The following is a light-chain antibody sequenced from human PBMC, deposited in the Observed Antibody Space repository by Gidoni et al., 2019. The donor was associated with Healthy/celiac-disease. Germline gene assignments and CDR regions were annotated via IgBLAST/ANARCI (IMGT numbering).Light chain of an antibody. CDR3: QQYYNTPYT. V-gene: IGKV4-1*01. Sequence: DIVMTQSPDSLAVSLGERATINCKSSQIVLYSSNNKNYLVWYQQKPGQPPKLLIYWASTRESGVPDRFSGSGSGTDFTLTISSLQAEDVAVYYCQQYYNTPYTFGQGTKLEIK. CDR2: WAS. CDR1: QIVLYSSNNKNY. J-gene: IGKJ2*01.